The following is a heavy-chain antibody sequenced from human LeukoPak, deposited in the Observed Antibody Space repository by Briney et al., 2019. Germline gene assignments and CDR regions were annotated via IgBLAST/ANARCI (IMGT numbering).Heavy chain of an antibody. Sequence: GGPLRLSCAASGFTFSDYYMSWIRQAPGKGLEWVSYISSSSSYTNYADSVKGRFTTSRDNAKNSLYLQMNSLRAEDTAVYYCARDSSSGPPPDYWGQGTVVTVSS. D-gene: IGHD3-22*01. CDR1: GFTFSDYY. CDR2: ISSSSSYT. J-gene: IGHJ4*02. V-gene: IGHV3-11*06. CDR3: ARDSSSGPPPDY.